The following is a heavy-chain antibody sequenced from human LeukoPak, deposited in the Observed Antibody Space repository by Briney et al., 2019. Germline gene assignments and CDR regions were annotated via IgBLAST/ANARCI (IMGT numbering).Heavy chain of an antibody. CDR2: ISYDGSNK. J-gene: IGHJ3*02. CDR1: GFTFSSYA. D-gene: IGHD3-22*01. Sequence: GGSLRLSCAASGFTFSSYAMHWVRQAPGKGLEWVAVISYDGSNKYYADSVKGRFTISRDNSKNTLYLQMNSLRADDTAVYYCARDSFAGRYYEGAFDIWGQGTMVTVSS. CDR3: ARDSFAGRYYEGAFDI. V-gene: IGHV3-30*04.